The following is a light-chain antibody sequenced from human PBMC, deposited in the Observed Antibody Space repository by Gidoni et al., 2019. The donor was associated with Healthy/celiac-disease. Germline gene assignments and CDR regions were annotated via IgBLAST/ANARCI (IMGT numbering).Light chain of an antibody. CDR3: CSYAGSWV. J-gene: IGLJ3*02. V-gene: IGLV2-23*01. Sequence: QSALTQPASVSGSPGQSLTISCTGTSSDVGSYILVSWYQQHPGNAPKLMIYESSTRPSGVSNRFSGSRSGNTASLTISGLQAEDEADYYCCSYAGSWVFGGGTKLTVL. CDR2: ESS. CDR1: SSDVGSYIL.